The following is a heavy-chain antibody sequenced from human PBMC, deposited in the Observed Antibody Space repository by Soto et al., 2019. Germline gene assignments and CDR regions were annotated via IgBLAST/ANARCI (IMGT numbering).Heavy chain of an antibody. V-gene: IGHV4-39*01. D-gene: IGHD6-19*01. CDR1: GDSIRSSSYY. Sequence: QLQLQESGPGLVKPSETLSLTCTVSGDSIRSSSYYWGWIRQPPGKGLEWIGSIYYSGSTYYNPSLKSRVTISVDTSKNQFSLKLNAVTAADTAVYYCARHMFGSGWDASFEYGGQGTLVTVSS. CDR2: IYYSGST. J-gene: IGHJ4*02. CDR3: ARHMFGSGWDASFEY.